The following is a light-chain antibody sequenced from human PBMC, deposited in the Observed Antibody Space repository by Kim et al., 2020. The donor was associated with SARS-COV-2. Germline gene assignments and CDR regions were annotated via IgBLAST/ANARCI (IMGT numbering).Light chain of an antibody. Sequence: TSGHYSYWFQQKPGQAPSTLIYDTGIGPSWTPARFSGSLLGGKAALSLSAAQAEDEADYYCLLSYSDSRVFGGGTQLTVL. CDR2: DTG. J-gene: IGLJ2*01. V-gene: IGLV7-46*01. CDR3: LLSYSDSRV. CDR1: TSGHY.